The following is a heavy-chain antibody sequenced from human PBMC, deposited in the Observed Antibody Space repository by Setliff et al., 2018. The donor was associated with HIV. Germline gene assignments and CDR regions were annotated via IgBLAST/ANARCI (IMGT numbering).Heavy chain of an antibody. J-gene: IGHJ6*03. CDR3: ARGRDEYGWPTVTLTYYYYYYIDV. CDR1: GDSVSSNSAA. CDR2: TYYRSKWYN. Sequence: SQTLSLTCAISGDSVSSNSAAWNWIRQSPSRGLEWLGRTYYRSKWYNDYAVSVKSRINISADTSKNHFSLQLISVSPEDSAIYYCARGRDEYGWPTVTLTYYYYYYIDVWDNGTTVTVSS. V-gene: IGHV6-1*01. D-gene: IGHD4-17*01.